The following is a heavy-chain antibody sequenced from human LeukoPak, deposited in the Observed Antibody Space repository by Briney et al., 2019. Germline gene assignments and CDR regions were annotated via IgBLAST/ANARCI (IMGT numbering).Heavy chain of an antibody. D-gene: IGHD2-2*01. J-gene: IGHJ4*02. CDR1: GFTFSSYG. V-gene: IGHV3-33*01. Sequence: PGRSLRLSCAASGFTFSSYGMHWVRQAPGKGLEWVAVIWYDGSNKYYADSVKGRFTISRDNSKNTLYLQMNSLRAEDTAVYYCARASGSSRSHPFDYWGQGTLVTVSS. CDR2: IWYDGSNK. CDR3: ARASGSSRSHPFDY.